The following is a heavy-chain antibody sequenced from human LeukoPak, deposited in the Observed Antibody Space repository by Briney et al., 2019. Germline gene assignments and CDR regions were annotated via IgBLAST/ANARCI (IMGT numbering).Heavy chain of an antibody. V-gene: IGHV3-33*01. CDR3: ARGSDSRVYYYGMDV. CDR1: GFTFSSYG. CDR2: IWYDGSNK. Sequence: RALSRSSAASGFTFSSYGMHWVRQAPGKGREWVAVIWYDGSNKYYADSVKGRFTISRDNSKNTLYLQMNSLRAEDTAVYYCARGSDSRVYYYGMDVWGQGTTVTVSS. D-gene: IGHD1-26*01. J-gene: IGHJ6*02.